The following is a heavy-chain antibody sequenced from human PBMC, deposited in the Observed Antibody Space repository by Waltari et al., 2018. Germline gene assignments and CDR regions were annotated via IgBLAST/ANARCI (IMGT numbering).Heavy chain of an antibody. J-gene: IGHJ4*02. V-gene: IGHV4-38-2*02. CDR3: ARDWNYSYFDY. CDR2: IYHSGST. D-gene: IGHD1-7*01. Sequence: VQLQESGPGLVKPSETLSLTCTVSGYSISSGYYWGWIRQPPGKGLEWIGSIYHSGSTYYNPSLKSRVTISVDTSKNQFSLKLSSVTAADTAVYYCARDWNYSYFDYWGQGTLVTVSS. CDR1: GYSISSGYY.